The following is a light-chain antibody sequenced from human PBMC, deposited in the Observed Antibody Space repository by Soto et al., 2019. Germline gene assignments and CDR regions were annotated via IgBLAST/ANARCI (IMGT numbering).Light chain of an antibody. CDR2: DAS. CDR3: QQYNSYST. Sequence: DIQMTQSPSSLSASVGDRVTITCQASQDISNYLNWYQQKPGKAPKLLIYDASNLETGVPSRFSGSGSGTDFTFTISSLQPEDIATYYCQQYNSYSTFGQGTKVDI. J-gene: IGKJ1*01. V-gene: IGKV1-33*01. CDR1: QDISNY.